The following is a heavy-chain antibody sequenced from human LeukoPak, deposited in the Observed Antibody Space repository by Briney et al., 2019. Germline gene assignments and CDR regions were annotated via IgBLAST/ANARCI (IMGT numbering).Heavy chain of an antibody. J-gene: IGHJ6*02. V-gene: IGHV3-30*18. CDR2: ISYDGSNK. CDR3: AKMLYSSSSEALYYYYYGMDV. Sequence: GGSLRLSCAASGFTFSSYGMHWVRQAPGKGLEWVAVISYDGSNKYYADSVKGRFTISRDNSKNTLYLQMNSLRAEDTAVYYCAKMLYSSSSEALYYYYYGMDVWGQGTTVAVSS. CDR1: GFTFSSYG. D-gene: IGHD6-6*01.